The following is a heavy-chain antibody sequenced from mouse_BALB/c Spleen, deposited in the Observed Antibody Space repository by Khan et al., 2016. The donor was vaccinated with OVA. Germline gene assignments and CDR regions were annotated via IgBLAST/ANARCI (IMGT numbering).Heavy chain of an antibody. D-gene: IGHD1-1*01. CDR3: ARGNYYGYYFDY. CDR2: ISYSGVT. Sequence: EVQLQESGPGLVKPSQSLSLTCTVTGYSITSGYAWNWIRQFPGNKLEWMGYISYSGVTSYTPSLTSRISITRDTSKNQFFLQLNSVTTEDTATYCCARGNYYGYYFDYWGQGTTLTVSS. V-gene: IGHV3-2*02. CDR1: GYSITSGYA. J-gene: IGHJ2*01.